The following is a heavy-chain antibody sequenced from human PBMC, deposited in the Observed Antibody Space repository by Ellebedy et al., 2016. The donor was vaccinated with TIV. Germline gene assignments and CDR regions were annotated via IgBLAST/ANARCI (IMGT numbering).Heavy chain of an antibody. Sequence: PGGSLRLSCAASGFTFNDYAMSWVRQAPRKGLEWVSAISGGYGDTYYADSVKGRFTISRDLSKNTLYLQMHSLRAEDTAVYYCARCRGSGWYGDQWGQGTLVTVSS. D-gene: IGHD6-19*01. CDR3: ARCRGSGWYGDQ. CDR1: GFTFNDYA. CDR2: ISGGYGDT. J-gene: IGHJ4*02. V-gene: IGHV3-23*01.